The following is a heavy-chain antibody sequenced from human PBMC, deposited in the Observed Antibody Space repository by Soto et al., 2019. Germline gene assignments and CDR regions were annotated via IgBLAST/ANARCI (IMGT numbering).Heavy chain of an antibody. V-gene: IGHV3-11*06. CDR2: ISSSSSYT. Sequence: QVQLVESGGGLVKPGGSLRLSCAASGFTFSDYYMSWIRQAPGKGLEWVSYISSSSSYTNYADSVKGRFTISRDNAKNSLYLQMNRLRAEDTAVYYCARLGYSYGNFDYWGQGTLVTVSS. D-gene: IGHD5-18*01. CDR3: ARLGYSYGNFDY. J-gene: IGHJ4*02. CDR1: GFTFSDYY.